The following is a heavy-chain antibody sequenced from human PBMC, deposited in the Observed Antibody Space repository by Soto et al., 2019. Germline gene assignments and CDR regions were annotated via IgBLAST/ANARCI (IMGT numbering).Heavy chain of an antibody. CDR1: GGSISSSSYY. CDR3: ASQQWLATWFDP. Sequence: SETLSLTCTVSGGSISSSSYYWGWIRQPPGKGLEWIGSIYYSGSTYYNPSLKSRVNISVDTSKNQFSLKLSSVTAADTAVYYCASQQWLATWFDPWXQGTLVTVSS. J-gene: IGHJ5*02. D-gene: IGHD6-19*01. CDR2: IYYSGST. V-gene: IGHV4-39*01.